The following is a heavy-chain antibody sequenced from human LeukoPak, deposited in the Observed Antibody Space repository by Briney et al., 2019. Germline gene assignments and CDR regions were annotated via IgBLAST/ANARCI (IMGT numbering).Heavy chain of an antibody. D-gene: IGHD7-27*01. Sequence: ASVKVSCKTSGYTFTNYDINWVRQATGQGLEWLGWMSPNNGNTGYAQKFQGRVTMTRDTSINTAYMELSSLRSEDTAVYYCASNPPRTGDFNSWGQEALVTVSS. J-gene: IGHJ4*02. V-gene: IGHV1-8*01. CDR1: GYTFTNYD. CDR3: ASNPPRTGDFNS. CDR2: MSPNNGNT.